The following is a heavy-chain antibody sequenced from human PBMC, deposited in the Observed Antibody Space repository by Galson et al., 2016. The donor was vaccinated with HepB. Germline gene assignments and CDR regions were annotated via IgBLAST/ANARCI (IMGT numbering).Heavy chain of an antibody. CDR3: ARDRTVTTLLHH. V-gene: IGHV1-46*03. CDR1: GYIISNHH. J-gene: IGHJ1*01. Sequence: SVKVSCKASGYIISNHHLHWVRQAPGQGLEWMGVINPSDITTNYAQKFQGRVTTTSDTATSTVYMELSRLRSDDTAVYYCARDRTVTTLLHHWGQGTLVTVSS. D-gene: IGHD4-17*01. CDR2: INPSDITT.